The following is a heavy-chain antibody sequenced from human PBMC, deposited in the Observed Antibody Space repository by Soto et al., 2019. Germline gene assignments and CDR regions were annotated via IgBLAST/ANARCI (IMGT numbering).Heavy chain of an antibody. CDR1: GFTFSSYG. D-gene: IGHD4-17*01. V-gene: IGHV3-30*18. CDR2: IAYDGSNK. CDR3: AKDESDGDYVPGDY. J-gene: IGHJ4*02. Sequence: QVQLVESGGGVVQPGRSLRLSCAASGFTFSSYGMHWVRQAPGKGLEWVAVIAYDGSNKYYAASVKGRVTISRYNSKKTLYLQMNSLRAEDTAVYYCAKDESDGDYVPGDYWGQGTLVTVSS.